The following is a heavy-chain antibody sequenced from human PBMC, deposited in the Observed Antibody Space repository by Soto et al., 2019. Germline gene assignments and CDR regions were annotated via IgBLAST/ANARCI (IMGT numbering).Heavy chain of an antibody. D-gene: IGHD6-19*01. CDR2: ISGSGGSK. V-gene: IGHV3-23*01. Sequence: EVQLLESGGGLVQPGGSLRLSCAASGFTFSSYAMSWVRQAPGKGLEWVSAISGSGGSKYYADSVKGRFTISRDNSKNTLYLQMNSLRAEDTAVYYCAKSSGYSSGWYPNHDAFDIWGQGTMVTGSS. CDR1: GFTFSSYA. J-gene: IGHJ3*02. CDR3: AKSSGYSSGWYPNHDAFDI.